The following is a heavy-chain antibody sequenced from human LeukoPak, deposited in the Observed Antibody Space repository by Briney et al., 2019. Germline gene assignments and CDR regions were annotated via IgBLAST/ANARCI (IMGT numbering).Heavy chain of an antibody. Sequence: SETLSLTCTVSGGSISSSSYFWGWIRQPPGKGLGWIGCNCYSGSTYYNPSLKSRVTISVDTSKNQFSLKLSSVTAADTAMYYCASASSYSSGWWWVDYWGQGTLVTVSS. CDR2: NCYSGST. CDR1: GGSISSSSYF. CDR3: ASASSYSSGWWWVDY. D-gene: IGHD6-19*01. V-gene: IGHV4-39*07. J-gene: IGHJ4*02.